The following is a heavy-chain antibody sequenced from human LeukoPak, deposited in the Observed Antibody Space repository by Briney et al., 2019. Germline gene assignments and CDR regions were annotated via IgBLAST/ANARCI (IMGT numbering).Heavy chain of an antibody. J-gene: IGHJ6*02. V-gene: IGHV3-21*01. CDR3: SGLYNYGMDV. CDR2: ISSRSHYI. CDR1: GFTFSTYS. Sequence: GGSLRLSCAASGFTFSTYSMNWVRQAPGKGLEWVSSISSRSHYIYYADSVKGRFTISRDNAKNSLYLQMNSLRAEDTAVYYCSGLYNYGMDVWGQGTTVTVSS.